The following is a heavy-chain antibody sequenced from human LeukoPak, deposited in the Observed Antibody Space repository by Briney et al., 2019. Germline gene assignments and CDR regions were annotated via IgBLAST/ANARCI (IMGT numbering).Heavy chain of an antibody. CDR1: GFTVSDNY. J-gene: IGHJ3*02. Sequence: GWSLRLFCAASGFTVSDNYMTWVRQAPGKGLEWVSSIYSAGATHYAESVKGRFTISRDNSKNTLYLQMNSLRAEDMAVYYCARIEWERLGRAFDIWGQGTMVTVSS. D-gene: IGHD1-26*01. CDR2: IYSAGAT. V-gene: IGHV3-53*01. CDR3: ARIEWERLGRAFDI.